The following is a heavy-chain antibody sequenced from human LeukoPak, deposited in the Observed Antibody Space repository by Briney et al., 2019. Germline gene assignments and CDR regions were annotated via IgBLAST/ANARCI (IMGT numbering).Heavy chain of an antibody. J-gene: IGHJ5*02. CDR1: GFTFSSYW. CDR3: ARAPLGYCSGGSCYGGFNWFDP. Sequence: GGSLRLSCAASGFTFSSYWMHWVRHAPGKGLVWVSRINSDGSSTSYADSVKGRFTISRDNAKNTLYLQMNSLRAEDTAVYYCARAPLGYCSGGSCYGGFNWFDPWGQGTLVTVSS. V-gene: IGHV3-74*01. CDR2: INSDGSST. D-gene: IGHD2-15*01.